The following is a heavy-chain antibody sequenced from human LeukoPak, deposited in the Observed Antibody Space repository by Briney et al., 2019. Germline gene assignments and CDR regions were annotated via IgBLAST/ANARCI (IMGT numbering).Heavy chain of an antibody. V-gene: IGHV3-23*01. D-gene: IGHD6-6*01. CDR3: AAYSSSSNYYYYYMDV. J-gene: IGHJ6*03. CDR1: GFTFSGYA. CDR2: ISGSGGST. Sequence: GGSLRLSCAASGFTFSGYAMSWVRQAPGKGLEWVSAISGSGGSTYYADSVKGRFTTSRDNSKNTLYLQMNSLRAEDTAVYYCAAYSSSSNYYYYYMDVWGKGTTVTVSS.